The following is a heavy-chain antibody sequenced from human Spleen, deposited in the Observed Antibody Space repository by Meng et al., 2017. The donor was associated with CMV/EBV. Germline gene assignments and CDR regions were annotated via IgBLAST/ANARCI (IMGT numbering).Heavy chain of an antibody. CDR2: IKEAGSEK. J-gene: IGHJ4*02. CDR3: AREGGPYYFDY. D-gene: IGHD3-16*01. CDR1: GFTFSRYW. Sequence: GESLKISCAASGFTFSRYWMNWVRQAPGKGLEWVANIKEAGSEKYYVDSVKGRFTISRDNAKSSLYLQMSSLRAEDTAVYYCAREGGPYYFDYWGQGTLVTVSS. V-gene: IGHV3-7*01.